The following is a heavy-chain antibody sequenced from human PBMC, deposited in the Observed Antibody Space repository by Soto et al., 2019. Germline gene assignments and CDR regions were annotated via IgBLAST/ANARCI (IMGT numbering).Heavy chain of an antibody. V-gene: IGHV3-21*01. CDR2: ISSSSSYI. J-gene: IGHJ4*02. CDR1: GFTFSSYS. CDR3: ARGELQDYDSSGYDFDY. Sequence: PGGSLRLSCAASGFTFSSYSMNWVRQAPGKGLEWVSSISSSSSYIYYADSVKGRFTISRDNAKNSLYLQMNSLRAEDTAVYYCARGELQDYDSSGYDFDYWGQGTLVTVSS. D-gene: IGHD3-22*01.